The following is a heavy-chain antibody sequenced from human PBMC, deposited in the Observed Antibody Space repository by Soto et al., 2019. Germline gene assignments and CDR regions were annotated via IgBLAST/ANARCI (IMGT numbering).Heavy chain of an antibody. CDR1: GFTFSGSA. Sequence: LRLSCAASGFTFSGSAMHWVRQASGKGLEWVGRIRSKANSYATAYAASVKGRFTISRDDSKNTAYLQMNSLKTEDTAVYYCTREDTRHDYSNPKYYYYYMDVWGKGTTVTVSS. D-gene: IGHD4-4*01. CDR2: IRSKANSYAT. CDR3: TREDTRHDYSNPKYYYYYMDV. V-gene: IGHV3-73*01. J-gene: IGHJ6*03.